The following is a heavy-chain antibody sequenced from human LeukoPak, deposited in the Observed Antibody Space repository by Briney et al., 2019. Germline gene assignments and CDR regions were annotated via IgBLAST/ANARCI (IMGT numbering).Heavy chain of an antibody. CDR3: ARQQGVQYLNFDY. V-gene: IGHV1-8*01. CDR1: GYTFTSYD. Sequence: ASVKVSCKASGYTFTSYDINWVRQAIGQGLEWMGWMNPNSGNTGYAQKFQGRVTMTRNTSISTAYMELSSLGSEDTAVYYCARQQGVQYLNFDYWGQGALVTGSS. J-gene: IGHJ4*02. CDR2: MNPNSGNT. D-gene: IGHD3-10*01.